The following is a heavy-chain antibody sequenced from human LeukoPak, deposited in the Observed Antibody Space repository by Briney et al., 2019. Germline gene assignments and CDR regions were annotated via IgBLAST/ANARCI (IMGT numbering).Heavy chain of an antibody. V-gene: IGHV1-2*02. CDR3: APGYLYGGNFDY. Sequence: ASVKVSCKASGYTFTGYYMHWVRQAPGQGLEWMGWINPNSGGTNYAQKFQGRVTMTEDTSTDTAYMELSSLRSEDTAVYYCAPGYLYGGNFDYWGQGTLVTVSS. CDR1: GYTFTGYY. CDR2: INPNSGGT. D-gene: IGHD4-23*01. J-gene: IGHJ4*02.